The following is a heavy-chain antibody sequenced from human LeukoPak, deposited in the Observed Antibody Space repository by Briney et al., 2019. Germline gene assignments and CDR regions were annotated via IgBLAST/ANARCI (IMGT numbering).Heavy chain of an antibody. CDR1: GGTFSSYT. Sequence: ASVKVSCKASGGTFSSYTISWVRQAPGQGLEWMGRIIPILGIANYAQKSQGRVTITADKSTSTAYMELSSLRSEDTAVYYCARDGLGGDSSGYYYNYWGQGTLVTVSS. D-gene: IGHD3-22*01. CDR3: ARDGLGGDSSGYYYNY. V-gene: IGHV1-69*04. CDR2: IIPILGIA. J-gene: IGHJ4*02.